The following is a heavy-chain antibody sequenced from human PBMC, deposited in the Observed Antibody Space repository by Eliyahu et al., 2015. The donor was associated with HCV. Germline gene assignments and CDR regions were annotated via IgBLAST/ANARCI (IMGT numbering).Heavy chain of an antibody. CDR3: ARGRGAFNKRDAFDI. Sequence: QAQLVESGGGLVKPGESLRLXCXXSGFIFSDXYMSWIRQAPGKGLEWXXYLSNLDRTMFYADSVKGRFTISRDNGKNSLYLQMTSLKIEDTALYYCARGRGAFNKRDAFDIWGQGTMVTVSS. J-gene: IGHJ3*02. CDR1: GFIFSDXY. CDR2: LSNLDRTM. V-gene: IGHV3-11*01. D-gene: IGHD4-17*01.